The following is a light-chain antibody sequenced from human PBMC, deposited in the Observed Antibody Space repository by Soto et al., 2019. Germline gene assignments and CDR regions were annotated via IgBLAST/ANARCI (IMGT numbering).Light chain of an antibody. CDR3: QQRSNWWT. J-gene: IGKJ1*01. CDR1: QSVSSY. Sequence: EIVLTQSPATLSLSPGERATLSCRASQSVSSYLAWYQQKPGQAPRLLIYDASNRATGIPARFSGSGSGTDFTLTISSLEAEAFAVYYCQQRSNWWTFGQGTKVEIK. CDR2: DAS. V-gene: IGKV3-11*01.